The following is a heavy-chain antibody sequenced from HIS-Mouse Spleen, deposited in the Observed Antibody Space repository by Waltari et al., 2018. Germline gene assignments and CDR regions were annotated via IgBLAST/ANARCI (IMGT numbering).Heavy chain of an antibody. CDR1: GGSISSSSYY. V-gene: IGHV4-39*01. J-gene: IGHJ4*02. Sequence: QLQLQESGPGLVKPSETLSLTCTVSGGSISSSSYYWGWIRQPPGKGLDWIGSIYYSGGTYYNPSPKSRVTISVDTPKNQFSLKLGSVTAADTAVYYCARTGTTSYYFDYWGQGTLVTVSS. D-gene: IGHD1-1*01. CDR2: IYYSGGT. CDR3: ARTGTTSYYFDY.